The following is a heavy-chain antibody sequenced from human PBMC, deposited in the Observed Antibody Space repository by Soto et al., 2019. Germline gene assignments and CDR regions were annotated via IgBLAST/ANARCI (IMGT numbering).Heavy chain of an antibody. D-gene: IGHD3-22*01. CDR2: IKNDGSGT. CDR1: GFTFSTYW. J-gene: IGHJ4*02. CDR3: VRGDGDYYDGNGYLGRH. Sequence: EVQLVESGGGLVQPGGSLRLSCAASGFTFSTYWMHWVRQAPGKGLVWVSRIKNDGSGTYYVDSVEGRFTISRDNAKNTMYLQMNRLRAADTAVYYCVRGDGDYYDGNGYLGRHWGQGTLVTVSS. V-gene: IGHV3-74*01.